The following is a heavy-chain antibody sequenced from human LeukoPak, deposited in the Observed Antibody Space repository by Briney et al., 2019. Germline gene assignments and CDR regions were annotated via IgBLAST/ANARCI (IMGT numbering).Heavy chain of an antibody. CDR1: GGSISSGAYY. CDR2: SYYFGST. J-gene: IGHJ4*02. Sequence: SETLSLTCTVSGGSISSGAYYWSWIRQHPGKGLEWIGSSYYFGSTSYNPSLKSRVTISLDTSKNQFSLKLSSVTASDTAVYYCARTLGSGDHLFNFDYWGQGTLVTVSS. CDR3: ARTLGSGDHLFNFDY. V-gene: IGHV4-31*03. D-gene: IGHD3-22*01.